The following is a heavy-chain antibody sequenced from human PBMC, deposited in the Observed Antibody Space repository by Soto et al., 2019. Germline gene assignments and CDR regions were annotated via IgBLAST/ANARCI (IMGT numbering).Heavy chain of an antibody. CDR2: INQSGST. D-gene: IGHD3-10*02. CDR3: ARGTVYVPFLFPCLDL. Sequence: PSGTLSLTCAVYGESLSSYYWTWIRQPPGKGLEWIGEINQSGSTNYNPSLKSRVTMSADTSKKHFSLKVTSVTAADTAGYYCARGTVYVPFLFPCLDLWGQGTTVTVSS. V-gene: IGHV4-34*01. CDR1: GESLSSYY. J-gene: IGHJ6*02.